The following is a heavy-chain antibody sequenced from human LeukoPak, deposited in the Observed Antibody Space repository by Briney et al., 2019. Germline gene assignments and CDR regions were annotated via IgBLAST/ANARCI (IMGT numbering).Heavy chain of an antibody. CDR3: AREGYSSSWYIY. V-gene: IGHV4-34*01. CDR1: GGSFSGYY. J-gene: IGHJ4*02. CDR2: INHSGST. D-gene: IGHD6-13*01. Sequence: PSETLSLTCAVYGGSFSGYYWGWIRQPPGKGLEWIGEINHSGSTNYNPSLKSRVTISVDTSKNQFSLKLSSVTAADTAVYYCAREGYSSSWYIYWGQGTLVTVSS.